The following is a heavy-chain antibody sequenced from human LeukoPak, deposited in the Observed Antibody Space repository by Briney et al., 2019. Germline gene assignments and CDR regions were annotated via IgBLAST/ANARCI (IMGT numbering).Heavy chain of an antibody. J-gene: IGHJ4*02. CDR3: AKDPLCGGDCYLDSPTIDY. CDR2: ISGSGGST. V-gene: IGHV3-23*01. D-gene: IGHD2-21*02. Sequence: GGSLRLSCAASGFTFSSYAMSWVRQAPGKGLEWVSAISGSGGSTYYADSVKGRFTISRDNSKNTLYLQMNSLRAEDTAVYYCAKDPLCGGDCYLDSPTIDYWGQGTLVTVSS. CDR1: GFTFSSYA.